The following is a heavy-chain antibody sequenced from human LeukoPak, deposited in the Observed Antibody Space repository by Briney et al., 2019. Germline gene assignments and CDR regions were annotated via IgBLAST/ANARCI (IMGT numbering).Heavy chain of an antibody. Sequence: GGSLRLSCVASGFTVNRNYVTWVRQAPGKGLEWVSIIFSGGSTYYADSVKGRFTISRDNSKNTLYLQMNSLRAEDTAVYYCAREPGYSGNWGQGTLVTVSS. J-gene: IGHJ4*02. D-gene: IGHD6-13*01. CDR3: AREPGYSGN. CDR2: IFSGGST. V-gene: IGHV3-53*01. CDR1: GFTVNRNY.